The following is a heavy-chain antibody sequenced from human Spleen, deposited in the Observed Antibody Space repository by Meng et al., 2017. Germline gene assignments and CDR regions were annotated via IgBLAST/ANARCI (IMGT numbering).Heavy chain of an antibody. CDR3: ARENNVSAGGIDY. V-gene: IGHV4-38-2*02. CDR2: SCHSGST. Sequence: SETLSLTCTVSGYSISSGYYWGWIRQPPGKGLEWIGSSCHSGSTYYNASLKSRVTISVDTSKNQFSLKLSSVTAADTAVYYCARENNVSAGGIDYWGQGTLVTVSS. CDR1: GYSISSGYY. J-gene: IGHJ4*02. D-gene: IGHD6-13*01.